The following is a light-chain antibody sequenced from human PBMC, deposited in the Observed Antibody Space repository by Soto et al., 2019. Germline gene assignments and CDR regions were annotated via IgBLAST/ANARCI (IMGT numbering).Light chain of an antibody. CDR2: DAY. J-gene: IGKJ5*01. Sequence: EVVLAQSPGTLSLSPGERATLSCRASQSFRGLLACYQQKPGQAPRLLIYDAYNRATGIPPRFSGSGSGTDFTRTISSLEPEDSAVYYCQQRHMWPITFGQGTRLEIK. CDR1: QSFRGL. CDR3: QQRHMWPIT. V-gene: IGKV3-11*01.